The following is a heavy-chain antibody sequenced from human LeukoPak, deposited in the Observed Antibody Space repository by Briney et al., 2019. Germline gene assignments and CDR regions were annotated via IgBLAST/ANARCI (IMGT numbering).Heavy chain of an antibody. J-gene: IGHJ6*02. CDR3: ARDLRSITMVRAYGMDV. CDR2: IIPILGIA. Sequence: VASVKVSCKASGGTFSSYAISWVRQAPGQGLEWMGRIIPILGIANYAQKFQGRVTITADKSTSTAYMELSSLRSEDTAVYYCARDLRSITMVRAYGMDVWGQGTTVTVSS. V-gene: IGHV1-69*04. D-gene: IGHD3-10*01. CDR1: GGTFSSYA.